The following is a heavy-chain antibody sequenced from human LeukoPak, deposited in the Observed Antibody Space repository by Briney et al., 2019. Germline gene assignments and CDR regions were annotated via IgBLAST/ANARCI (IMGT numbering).Heavy chain of an antibody. Sequence: QPGRSLRLSCATSGFTFNTYVMHWVRQAPGKGLEWVAAISFDGRNQFYADSVKGRFAISRDNSKTTLYLQTNSLRPEDTAVYYCARVRNTYFDILTDGRYLQHWGQGTQVTVSS. V-gene: IGHV3-30*09. CDR1: GFTFNTYV. CDR3: ARVRNTYFDILTDGRYLQH. D-gene: IGHD3-9*01. CDR2: ISFDGRNQ. J-gene: IGHJ1*01.